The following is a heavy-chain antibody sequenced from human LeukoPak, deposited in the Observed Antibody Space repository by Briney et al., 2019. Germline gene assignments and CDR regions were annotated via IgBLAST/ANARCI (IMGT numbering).Heavy chain of an antibody. CDR2: FHHSGST. D-gene: IGHD3-22*01. J-gene: IGHJ4*02. V-gene: IGHV4-4*02. CDR3: ARADYYDSSGYSKFDY. CDR1: GGSISSDYW. Sequence: SGTLSLTCAVSGGSISSDYWWSWVRQPPGKGLEWIGEFHHSGSTNYNPSPKSRVTISVDTSKNQFSLKLSSVTAADTAVYYCARADYYDSSGYSKFDYWGQGTLVTVSS.